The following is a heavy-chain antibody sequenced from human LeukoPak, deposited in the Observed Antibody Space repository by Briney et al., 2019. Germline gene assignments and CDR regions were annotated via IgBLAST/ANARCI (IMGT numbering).Heavy chain of an antibody. D-gene: IGHD5-18*01. CDR3: ARGRRGYSYDY. CDR2: INHSGST. V-gene: IGHV4-34*01. J-gene: IGHJ4*02. CDR1: GGSFSGYY. Sequence: PSETLSLTCAVYGGSFSGYYWSWIRQPPGKGLEWIGEINHSGSTNYSPSLKSRVTISVDTSKNQFSLKLSSVTAADTAVYYCARGRRGYSYDYWGQGTLVTVSS.